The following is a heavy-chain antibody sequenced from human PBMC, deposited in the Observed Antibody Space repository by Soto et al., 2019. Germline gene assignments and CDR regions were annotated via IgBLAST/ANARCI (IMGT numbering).Heavy chain of an antibody. V-gene: IGHV4-34*01. Sequence: QVQLQQWGAGLLKPSETLSLTCAVYGGSFSGYYWSWIRQPPGKGLEWIGEINHSGSTNYNPSLKSRVNISVDTSKNQFSLKLSSVTAADTAVYYCASVRYDYVWGSPRLGDFDIWGQGTMVTVSS. D-gene: IGHD3-16*01. CDR1: GGSFSGYY. J-gene: IGHJ3*02. CDR3: ASVRYDYVWGSPRLGDFDI. CDR2: INHSGST.